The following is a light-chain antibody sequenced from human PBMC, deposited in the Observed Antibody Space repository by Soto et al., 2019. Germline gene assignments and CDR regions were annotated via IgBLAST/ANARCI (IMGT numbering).Light chain of an antibody. CDR2: DAS. J-gene: IGKJ4*01. CDR1: QSVGTN. V-gene: IGKV3-11*01. Sequence: EIVLPQSPATLSLSPGERATLSCRASQSVGTNLAWYQQKPGQAPRFLIYDASNRATGIPARFSGGGSGTDFTLTISSLEPEDFAVYYCQHRKTWPLTFGGGTKVDIK. CDR3: QHRKTWPLT.